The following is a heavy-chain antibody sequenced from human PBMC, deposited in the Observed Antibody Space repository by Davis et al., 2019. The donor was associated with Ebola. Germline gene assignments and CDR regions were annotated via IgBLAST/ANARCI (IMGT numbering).Heavy chain of an antibody. D-gene: IGHD6-19*01. CDR2: FYDQST. CDR3: ATTQWLREFDN. J-gene: IGHJ4*02. V-gene: IGHV3-53*05. CDR1: GFTVSSNH. Sequence: GGSLRLSCTASGFTVSSNHMSWVRQAPGKGLEWVSVFYDQSTAYADAVRGRFIISRDKSNNTLYLEMSSLRVDDTAVYYCATTQWLREFDNWGPGTLVTVSS.